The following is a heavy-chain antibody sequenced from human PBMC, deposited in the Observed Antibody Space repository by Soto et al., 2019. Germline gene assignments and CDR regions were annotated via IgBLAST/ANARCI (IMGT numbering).Heavy chain of an antibody. CDR2: IKQDGSEK. CDR3: ARDSWNYDFLSGFKYYYYYYGMDV. D-gene: IGHD3-3*01. CDR1: GFTFSSYW. V-gene: IGHV3-7*01. J-gene: IGHJ6*02. Sequence: GGSLRLSCAASGFTFSSYWMSWVRQAPGKGLEWVANIKQDGSEKYYVDSVKGRFTISRDNAKNSLYLQMNSLRAEDTAVYYCARDSWNYDFLSGFKYYYYYYGMDVWGQGTTVTVSS.